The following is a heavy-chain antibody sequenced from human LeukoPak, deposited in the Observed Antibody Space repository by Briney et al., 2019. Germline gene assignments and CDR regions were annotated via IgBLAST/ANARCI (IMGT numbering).Heavy chain of an antibody. J-gene: IGHJ3*01. CDR2: INNDGTDT. V-gene: IGHV3-74*01. D-gene: IGHD2-21*01. CDR3: ASCGFTHCFDD. Sequence: GGSLRLSCAASGFTFRSFWIHWVRQAPGKGLVGAGRINNDGTDTIYADSVKGRFTVSRDNAKNTLFLIMNSLRVEDAVYYFWASCGFTHCFDDWGQGTVVTVSS. CDR1: GFTFRSFW.